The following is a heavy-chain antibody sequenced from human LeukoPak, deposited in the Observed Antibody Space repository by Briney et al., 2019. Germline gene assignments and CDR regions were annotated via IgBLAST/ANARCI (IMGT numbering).Heavy chain of an antibody. CDR1: GGSFSGYY. V-gene: IGHV4-34*01. CDR2: INHSGST. CDR3: ASLRYCSSTSCSNGYYYYGMDV. J-gene: IGHJ6*04. D-gene: IGHD2-2*01. Sequence: SETLSLTCAVYGGSFSGYYWSWIRQPPGKGLEWIGEINHSGSTNYNPSLKSRVTTSVDTSKNQFSLKLSSVTAADTAVYYCASLRYCSSTSCSNGYYYYGMDVWGKGTTVTVSS.